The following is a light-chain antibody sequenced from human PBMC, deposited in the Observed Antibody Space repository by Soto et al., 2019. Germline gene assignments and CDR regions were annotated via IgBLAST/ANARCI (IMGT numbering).Light chain of an antibody. J-gene: IGKJ5*01. CDR3: QQYNNWPS. Sequence: EVVMTQSPATLSASPGERATLSCRASQTVSRNLAWYQQRPGKAPRLLIYDVFTRAAGIPARFSGSGSETEFTLTIRSLQSEDFAVYYCQQYNNWPSFGQGTRLEIK. CDR1: QTVSRN. CDR2: DVF. V-gene: IGKV3-15*01.